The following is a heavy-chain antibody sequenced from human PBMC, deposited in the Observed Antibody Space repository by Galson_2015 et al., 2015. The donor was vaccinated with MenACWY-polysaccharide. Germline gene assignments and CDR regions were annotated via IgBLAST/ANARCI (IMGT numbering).Heavy chain of an antibody. D-gene: IGHD3/OR15-3a*01. CDR3: ASQTWTGYFDY. CDR2: ISYDGSNK. J-gene: IGHJ4*02. CDR1: GLTFRSYG. V-gene: IGHV3-33*03. Sequence: SLRLSCAASGLTFRSYGMQWVRQAPGKGLEWVTIISYDGSNKYYADSVKGRFTISRDNAKNSLYLQMNSLRAEDTAMYYCASQTWTGYFDYWGQGILVTVSS.